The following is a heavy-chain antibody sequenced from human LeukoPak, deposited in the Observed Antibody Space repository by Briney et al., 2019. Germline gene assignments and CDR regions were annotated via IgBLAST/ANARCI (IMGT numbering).Heavy chain of an antibody. J-gene: IGHJ4*02. CDR2: INPNPNSGGT. D-gene: IGHD1-26*01. CDR1: GYTFTDYY. CDR3: ARGSYGYD. Sequence: GASVKVSCKASGYTFTDYYLHWVRQAPGQGLEWVGWINPNPNSGGTSYAQKFQGRVTMTRDTSISTAYMELSGLRSDDTAVYFCARGSYGYDWGQGTLVTVSS. V-gene: IGHV1-2*02.